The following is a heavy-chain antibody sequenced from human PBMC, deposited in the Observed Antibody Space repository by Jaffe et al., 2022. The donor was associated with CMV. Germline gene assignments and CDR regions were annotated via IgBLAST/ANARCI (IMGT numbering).Heavy chain of an antibody. CDR2: IVPILAST. CDR1: GDTFGSFS. Sequence: QAQLEQSGPEVKKPGSSVKVSCKTVGDTFGSFSIHWVRQAAGQRPQWMGGIVPILASTNFAQRFQGRLSLNVDESTTTVYMNLSSLTLEDTAIYFCVRVRLGVALLWGRGTLVTVSS. D-gene: IGHD3-3*01. J-gene: IGHJ4*02. CDR3: VRVRLGVALL. V-gene: IGHV1-69*16.